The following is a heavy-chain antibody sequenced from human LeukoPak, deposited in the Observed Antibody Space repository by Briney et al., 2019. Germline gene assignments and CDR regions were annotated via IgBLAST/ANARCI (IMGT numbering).Heavy chain of an antibody. V-gene: IGHV4-30-2*01. D-gene: IGHD5-12*01. Sequence: PSETLSLTCTVSGGSISSDTYSYNWIRQPPGKGLEWIGYIFHTGNTYYSPSLKSRVTIAIDMSKNQFSLKLSSVTAADTAVYYCARGYSDYPYYFDNWGQGTLATVSS. CDR2: IFHTGNT. CDR3: ARGYSDYPYYFDN. CDR1: GGSISSDTYS. J-gene: IGHJ4*02.